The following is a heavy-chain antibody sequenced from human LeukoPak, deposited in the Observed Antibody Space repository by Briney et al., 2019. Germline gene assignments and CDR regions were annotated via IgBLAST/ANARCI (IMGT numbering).Heavy chain of an antibody. D-gene: IGHD1-26*01. CDR2: ISSSGSTI. J-gene: IGHJ4*02. CDR1: GFTFSSYE. Sequence: PGGSLRLSCAASGFTFSSYEMNWVRQAPGKGLEWVSYISSSGSTIYYADSVKGRFTISRDNAKNSLYLQMNSLRAEDTAVYYCARDLRFGGSYLPIFDYWGQGTLVTVSS. CDR3: ARDLRFGGSYLPIFDY. V-gene: IGHV3-48*03.